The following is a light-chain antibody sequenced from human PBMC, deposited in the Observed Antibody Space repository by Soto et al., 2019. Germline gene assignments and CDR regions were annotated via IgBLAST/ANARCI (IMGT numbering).Light chain of an antibody. CDR3: QVWDSSTARV. V-gene: IGLV3-21*01. CDR1: SLESKS. Sequence: SYELTQPPSVSVAPGQTARVACVGDSLESKSVHWYQQKPGQAPVLVIYSDADRPSGIPERISGSKSGNTATLTITRVEAGDEADYHCQVWDSSTARVFGGGTKLTVL. J-gene: IGLJ3*02. CDR2: SDA.